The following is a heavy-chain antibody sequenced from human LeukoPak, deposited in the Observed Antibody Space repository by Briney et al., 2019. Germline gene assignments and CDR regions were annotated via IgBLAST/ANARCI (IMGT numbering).Heavy chain of an antibody. V-gene: IGHV1-2*02. CDR2: INPNSGGT. CDR3: ARDRPEYYYDSSGYMVHYFDY. J-gene: IGHJ4*02. CDR1: GYTFTGYY. Sequence: GASVKVSCKASGYTFTGYYMRWVRQAPGQGLEWMGWINPNSGGTNYAQKFQGRVTMTRDTSISTAYMELSRLRSDDTAVYYCARDRPEYYYDSSGYMVHYFDYWGQGTLVTVSS. D-gene: IGHD3-22*01.